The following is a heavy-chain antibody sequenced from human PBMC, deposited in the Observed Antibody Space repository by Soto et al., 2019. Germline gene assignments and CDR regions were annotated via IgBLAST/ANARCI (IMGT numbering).Heavy chain of an antibody. CDR2: ISGNSDYI. J-gene: IGHJ4*02. Sequence: EVQLVESGGGLVQPGRSLRLSCAASGFTSDDYAMHWVRQPPGKGLEWVSSISGNSDYIGYADSVKGRFTISRDDAKSSLYLEINSLRADDTALYYCAKDCTSTTCFSTWGRGTLVTVSS. V-gene: IGHV3-9*02. D-gene: IGHD2-2*01. CDR1: GFTSDDYA. CDR3: AKDCTSTTCFST.